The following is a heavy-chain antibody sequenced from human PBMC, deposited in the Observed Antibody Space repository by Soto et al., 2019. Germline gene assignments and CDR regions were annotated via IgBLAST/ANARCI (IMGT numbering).Heavy chain of an antibody. CDR2: IYYSGST. CDR1: GGSISSYY. V-gene: IGHV4-59*01. D-gene: IGHD5-12*01. Sequence: SETLSLTCTVSGGSISSYYWSWIRQPPGKGLEWIGYIYYSGSTNYNPSLKSRVTISVDTSKNQFSLKLSSVTAADTAVYYCARDDPKYSGYDYWAQGTPVTVSS. CDR3: ARDDPKYSGYDY. J-gene: IGHJ4*02.